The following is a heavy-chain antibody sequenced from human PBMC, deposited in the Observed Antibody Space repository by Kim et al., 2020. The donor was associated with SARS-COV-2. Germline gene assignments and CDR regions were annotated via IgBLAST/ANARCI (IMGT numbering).Heavy chain of an antibody. CDR3: ARDSPDNSGWEFDY. CDR1: GFTVSSNY. D-gene: IGHD6-19*01. Sequence: GGSLRLSCVVSGFTVSSNYMSWVRQAPGKGLEWVSVINSGGITYYAESVKGRFTISRDTSKNTLYLQMNSLRVDDTAVYYCARDSPDNSGWEFDYWGQGTLVTVSS. CDR2: INSGGIT. V-gene: IGHV3-53*01. J-gene: IGHJ4*02.